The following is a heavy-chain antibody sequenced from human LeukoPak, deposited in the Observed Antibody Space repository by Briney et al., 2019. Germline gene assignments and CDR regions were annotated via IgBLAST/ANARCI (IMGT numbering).Heavy chain of an antibody. CDR1: GFTFGDYA. J-gene: IGHJ6*02. CDR3: TQTTYYYDSSGYTEYYYYYYGMDV. Sequence: GGSLRLSCTASGFTFGDYAMSWVRQAPGKGLEWVGFIRSKAYGGTTEYAASVKGRFTISRDDSKSIAYLQMNSLKTEDTAAYYCTQTTYYYDSSGYTEYYYYYYGMDVWGQGTTVTVSS. CDR2: IRSKAYGGTT. D-gene: IGHD3-22*01. V-gene: IGHV3-49*04.